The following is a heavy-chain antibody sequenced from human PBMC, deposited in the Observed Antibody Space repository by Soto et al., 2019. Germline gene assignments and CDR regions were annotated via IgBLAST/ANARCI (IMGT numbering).Heavy chain of an antibody. D-gene: IGHD6-13*01. CDR3: AKVVEQQLVRCGLDC. CDR1: GFTFSKYG. CDR2: ISSDGNNK. V-gene: IGHV3-30*18. J-gene: IGHJ4*02. Sequence: QVQLVESGGGVVQPGTSLRLSCAASGFTFSKYGMHWVRQAPGKGLDCVASISSDGNNKDYADSVKGRFTISRDNSKNTLNLEMNSLRVDDTAVYYCAKVVEQQLVRCGLDCWGQGTLFSVSS.